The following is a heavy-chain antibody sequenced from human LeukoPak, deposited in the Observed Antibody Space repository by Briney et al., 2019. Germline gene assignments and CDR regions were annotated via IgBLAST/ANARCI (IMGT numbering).Heavy chain of an antibody. CDR1: GGSITNYY. V-gene: IGHV4-4*07. CDR3: ARGWAAAGKNWFDP. D-gene: IGHD6-13*01. Sequence: SETLSLTCTVSGGSITNYYWSWIRQPAGKGLEWIGRIYTSGSTDYNPSLKSRVTMSVDTSKNHFSLNLTSVTAADTAIYYCARGWAAAGKNWFDPWGQGTLVTVSS. CDR2: IYTSGST. J-gene: IGHJ5*02.